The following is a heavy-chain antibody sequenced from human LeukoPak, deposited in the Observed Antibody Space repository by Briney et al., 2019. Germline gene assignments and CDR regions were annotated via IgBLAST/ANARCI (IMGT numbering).Heavy chain of an antibody. V-gene: IGHV3-23*01. CDR1: GFTFSNYA. Sequence: GGSLRLSCAASGFTFSNYAMTWVRQAPGKGLVWVSALSGSGATTYYADSVTGRFTISRDSSKNTLYLQMNSLRAEDTAVYYCAKSPRSSGSNYFDYWGQGTLVTVSS. J-gene: IGHJ4*02. D-gene: IGHD6-19*01. CDR2: LSGSGATT. CDR3: AKSPRSSGSNYFDY.